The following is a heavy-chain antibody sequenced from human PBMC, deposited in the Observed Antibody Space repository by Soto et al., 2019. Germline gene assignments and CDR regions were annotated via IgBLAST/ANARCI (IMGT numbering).Heavy chain of an antibody. CDR3: ARMHSLPAAHPMSRVDHHYGMDV. Sequence: SETLSLTCSVSGASISSGNDYWEWIRQHPGKGLGGIGYISYTGGTYYNPSLKSRVTISVDTSNNQFSLKLSSVTAADTAVYYCARMHSLPAAHPMSRVDHHYGMDVWGQGTTVTVSS. V-gene: IGHV4-31*03. CDR1: GASISSGNDY. J-gene: IGHJ6*02. CDR2: ISYTGGT. D-gene: IGHD2-2*01.